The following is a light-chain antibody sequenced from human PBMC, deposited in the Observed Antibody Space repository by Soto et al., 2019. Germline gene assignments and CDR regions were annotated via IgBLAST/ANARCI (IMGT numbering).Light chain of an antibody. CDR3: NAFTTTSTYV. Sequence: QSALTQPASVSGSPGQSITISCSGTSSDVGAYNRVSWYQQYPGQAPKVIIYEVSNRPSGVSYRFSGSKSGNTASLTISGLQAEDEADYHCNAFTTTSTYVFGTGTKLTVL. CDR1: SSDVGAYNR. V-gene: IGLV2-14*01. CDR2: EVS. J-gene: IGLJ1*01.